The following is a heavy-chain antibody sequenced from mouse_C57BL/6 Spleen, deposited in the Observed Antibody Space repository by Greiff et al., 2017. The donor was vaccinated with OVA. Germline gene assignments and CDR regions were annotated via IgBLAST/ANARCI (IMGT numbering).Heavy chain of an antibody. CDR2: VYPYNGGT. CDR3: ARNYGSPYWYFDV. Sequence: VKPGPSVKISCKASGFTFTDYYMHWVKQSHGKSLEWIGLVYPYNGGTSYNQKFKGKATLTVDTSSSTAYMELNSLTSEDSAVYYCARNYGSPYWYFDVWGTGTTVTVSS. CDR1: GFTFTDYY. V-gene: IGHV1-36*01. D-gene: IGHD1-1*01. J-gene: IGHJ1*03.